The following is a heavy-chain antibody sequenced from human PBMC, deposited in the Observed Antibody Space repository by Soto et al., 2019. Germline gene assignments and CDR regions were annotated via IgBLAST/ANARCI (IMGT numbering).Heavy chain of an antibody. CDR3: ARDRSILYSSSWFGYFQH. CDR2: ISSSSSTI. V-gene: IGHV3-48*01. J-gene: IGHJ1*01. D-gene: IGHD6-13*01. Sequence: GGSLRLSCAASGFTFSSYSMNWVRQAPGKGLEWVSYISSSSSTIYYADSVKGRFTISRDNAKNSLYLQMNSLRAEDTAVYYCARDRSILYSSSWFGYFQHWGQGTLVTVSS. CDR1: GFTFSSYS.